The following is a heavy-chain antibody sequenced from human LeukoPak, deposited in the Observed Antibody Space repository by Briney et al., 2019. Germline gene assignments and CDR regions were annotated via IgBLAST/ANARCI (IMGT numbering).Heavy chain of an antibody. D-gene: IGHD3-22*01. V-gene: IGHV4-30-4*01. CDR1: GGSLSSGDYY. CDR3: ARDGDSSSSFDY. J-gene: IGHJ4*02. CDR2: IYYSGST. Sequence: PSETLSLTCTVSGGSLSSGDYYWSWIRQPPGTGLEWIGYIYYSGSTYYNPSLKSRVTISVDTPKNQFSLKLSSVTAADTAVYYCARDGDSSSSFDYWGQGTLVTVSS.